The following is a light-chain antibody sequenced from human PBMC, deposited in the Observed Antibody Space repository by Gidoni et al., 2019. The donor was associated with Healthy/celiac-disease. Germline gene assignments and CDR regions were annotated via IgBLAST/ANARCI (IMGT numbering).Light chain of an antibody. V-gene: IGKV3-20*01. CDR2: GAS. CDR3: QQYGSSPQCS. Sequence: EIALTQSPGTLSLSPGESATLSCRASQSVSSSYLAWYQQKPGQAPRLLIYGASSRATGIPDRFSGRGSGTDFTRTISRLEPEDFAVYYCQQYGSSPQCSFXQXTKLEIK. J-gene: IGKJ2*04. CDR1: QSVSSSY.